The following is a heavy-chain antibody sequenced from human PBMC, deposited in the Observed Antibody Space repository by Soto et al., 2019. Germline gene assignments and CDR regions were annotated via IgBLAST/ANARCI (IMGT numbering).Heavy chain of an antibody. Sequence: ASVKVSCKASGYTFTSYAMHWVRQAPGQRLEWMGWINAGNGNTKYSQKFQGRVTITRDTSASTAYMELSSLRSEDTAVYYCARDLWYSSGWPNFDYWGQGTLVTVSS. V-gene: IGHV1-3*01. CDR1: GYTFTSYA. J-gene: IGHJ4*02. D-gene: IGHD6-19*01. CDR3: ARDLWYSSGWPNFDY. CDR2: INAGNGNT.